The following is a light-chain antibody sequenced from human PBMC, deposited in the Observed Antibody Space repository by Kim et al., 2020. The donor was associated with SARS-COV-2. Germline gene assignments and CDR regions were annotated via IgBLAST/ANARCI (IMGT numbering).Light chain of an antibody. CDR1: QVINNF. Sequence: AAIEGRVTMPCLARQVINNFLAWYQQKPGKAPKLLISGASTLQSGVPSRFSGSGSETDFTLTVSSLQPEDVATYYCHNYTSVPLTFGGGTKVEIK. CDR3: HNYTSVPLT. J-gene: IGKJ4*01. V-gene: IGKV1-27*01. CDR2: GAS.